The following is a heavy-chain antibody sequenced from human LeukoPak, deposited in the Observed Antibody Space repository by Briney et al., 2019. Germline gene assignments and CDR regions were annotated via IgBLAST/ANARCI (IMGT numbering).Heavy chain of an antibody. D-gene: IGHD3-22*01. Sequence: NPSETLSLTCTVSGGSISSGSYYWSWIRQPAGKGLEWIGRIYTSGSTNYNPSLKSRVTISVDTSKNQFSLKLSSVTAADTAVYYCARYHYYDSSGYYGFDYWGQGTLVTVSS. CDR3: ARYHYYDSSGYYGFDY. J-gene: IGHJ4*02. V-gene: IGHV4-61*02. CDR1: GGSISSGSYY. CDR2: IYTSGST.